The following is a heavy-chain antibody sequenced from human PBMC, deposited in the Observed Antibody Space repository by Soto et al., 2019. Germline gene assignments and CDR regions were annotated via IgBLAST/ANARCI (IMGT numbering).Heavy chain of an antibody. Sequence: SETLYLTCTVYCGSVRGGSYYWNWIRQPPGKGLDMIGYIYFSGRTNYNPSLKSRVTISIDTSKNQFSLKLTSATAADTAVYYCSRDVDFGEEDVWGQGTTVT. J-gene: IGHJ6*02. CDR2: IYFSGRT. D-gene: IGHD4-17*01. CDR3: SRDVDFGEEDV. V-gene: IGHV4-61*01. CDR1: CGSVRGGSYY.